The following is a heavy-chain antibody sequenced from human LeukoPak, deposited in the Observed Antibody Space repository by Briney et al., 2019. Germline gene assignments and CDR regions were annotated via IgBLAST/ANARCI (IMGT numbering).Heavy chain of an antibody. J-gene: IGHJ5*02. D-gene: IGHD6-19*01. CDR1: GFTFDDYA. Sequence: GGSLRLSCAASGFTFDDYAMHWVRQAPGKGLEWVSGISWNGGSIGYADSVKGRFTISRDNAKNSLYLQMNSLRAEDTALYYCAKGSVAGTRDNWFDPWGQGTLVTVSS. CDR3: AKGSVAGTRDNWFDP. CDR2: ISWNGGSI. V-gene: IGHV3-9*01.